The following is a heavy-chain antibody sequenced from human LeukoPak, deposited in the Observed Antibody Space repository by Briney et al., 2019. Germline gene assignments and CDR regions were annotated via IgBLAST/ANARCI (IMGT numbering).Heavy chain of an antibody. J-gene: IGHJ4*02. D-gene: IGHD3-22*01. CDR3: ARLYYYDSSGYHGEIDN. CDR2: TSVYNGHT. V-gene: IGHV1-18*01. Sequence: GASVKVSCKASGYTFTNYGISWVRQAPGQGLEWMGWTSVYNGHTNYAQKFQDRVAMTTDTSTTTAYMELRSLTSDDTAVYYCARLYYYDSSGYHGEIDNWVQGTLVTVSS. CDR1: GYTFTNYG.